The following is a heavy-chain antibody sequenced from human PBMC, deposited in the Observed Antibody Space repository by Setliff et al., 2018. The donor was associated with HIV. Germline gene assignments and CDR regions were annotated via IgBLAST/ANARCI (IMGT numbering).Heavy chain of an antibody. CDR3: ARDDPLTPGGGYFDY. D-gene: IGHD3-16*01. J-gene: IGHJ4*02. CDR1: GGSMGGHY. Sequence: SETLSLTCTVSGGSMGGHYWSWIRQSPGKGLEWIGSIYYNGITYYNPSLKGRFTISVDTSKNQFSLKVTSVTAADTAVYYCARDDPLTPGGGYFDYWGQGTLVTVSS. CDR2: IYYNGIT. V-gene: IGHV4-59*05.